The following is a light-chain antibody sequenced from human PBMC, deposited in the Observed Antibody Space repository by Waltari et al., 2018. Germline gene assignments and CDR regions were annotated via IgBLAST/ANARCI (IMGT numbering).Light chain of an antibody. J-gene: IGLJ3*02. CDR3: SSYTSRSTLV. V-gene: IGLV2-14*01. CDR1: SSDFGGYNY. CDR2: EVS. Sequence: QSALTQPASVSGSPGQSITISCPGTSSDFGGYNYVSWYQQHPGKAPKLMIYEVSNRPSGVSNRFSGSKSGNTASLTISGLQAEDEADYYCSSYTSRSTLVFGGGTKLTVL.